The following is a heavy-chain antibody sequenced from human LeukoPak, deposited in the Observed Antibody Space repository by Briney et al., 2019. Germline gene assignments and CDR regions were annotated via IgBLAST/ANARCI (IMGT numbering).Heavy chain of an antibody. D-gene: IGHD6-13*01. CDR2: INSDGSST. CDR1: GFTFSSYW. J-gene: IGHJ4*02. V-gene: IGHV3-74*01. CDR3: ARGQQSTPYFDH. Sequence: GGSLRLSCAASGFTFSSYWMHWVRQAPGKGLVWVSRINSDGSSTSYADSVKGRFTISRDNAKNTLYLQMNSLRAEDTAVYYCARGQQSTPYFDHWGQGTLVTVSS.